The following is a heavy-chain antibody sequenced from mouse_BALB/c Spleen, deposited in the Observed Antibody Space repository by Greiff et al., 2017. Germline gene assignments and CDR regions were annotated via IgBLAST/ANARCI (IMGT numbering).Heavy chain of an antibody. CDR2: IYPGNSDT. V-gene: IGHV1-5*01. CDR1: GYTFTSYW. Sequence: EVQLQQSGTVLARPGASVKMSCKASGYTFTSYWMHWVKQRPGQGLEWIGAIYPGNSDTSYNQKFKGKAKLTAATSPSTAYMELSSLTNEDSAVYYCTRGAWFAYWGQGTLVTVSA. CDR3: TRGAWFAY. J-gene: IGHJ3*01.